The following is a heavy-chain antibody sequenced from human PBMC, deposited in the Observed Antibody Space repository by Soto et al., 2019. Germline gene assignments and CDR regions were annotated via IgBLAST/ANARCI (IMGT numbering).Heavy chain of an antibody. CDR3: AKIPITIFGVVIIPYYYYMDV. CDR2: ISGSGGST. Sequence: EVQLLESGGGLVQPGGSLRLSCAASGFTFSSYAMSWVRQAPGKGLEWVSAISGSGGSTYYADSVKGRCTISRDNSKNTLYLQMNSLRAEDTAVYYCAKIPITIFGVVIIPYYYYMDVWGKGTTVTVSS. CDR1: GFTFSSYA. V-gene: IGHV3-23*01. J-gene: IGHJ6*03. D-gene: IGHD3-3*01.